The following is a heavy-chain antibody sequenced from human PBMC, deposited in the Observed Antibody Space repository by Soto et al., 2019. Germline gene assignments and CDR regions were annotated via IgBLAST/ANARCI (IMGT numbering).Heavy chain of an antibody. Sequence: GASVKVSCKVSGYTLTELSMHWVRQAPGKGLEWMGGFDPEDGETIYAQKFQGRVTMTEDTSTDTAYMELSSLRSEDTAVYYCATKTNYDILTGYYSAPYYFDYWGQGTLVTVSS. CDR1: GYTLTELS. D-gene: IGHD3-9*01. J-gene: IGHJ4*02. CDR2: FDPEDGET. V-gene: IGHV1-24*01. CDR3: ATKTNYDILTGYYSAPYYFDY.